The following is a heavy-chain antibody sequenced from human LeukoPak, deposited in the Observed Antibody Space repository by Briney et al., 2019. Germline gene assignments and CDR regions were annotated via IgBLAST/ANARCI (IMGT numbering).Heavy chain of an antibody. V-gene: IGHV4-59*12. Sequence: SETLSLTCTVSGGSISSYYWSWIRQPPGKGLEWIGYIYYSGSTNYNPSLKSRVTMSVDTSKNQFSLRLSSVTAADTAVYYCARGGSSWQSFDYWGQGTLVTVSS. CDR3: ARGGSSWQSFDY. CDR1: GGSISSYY. D-gene: IGHD6-13*01. J-gene: IGHJ4*02. CDR2: IYYSGST.